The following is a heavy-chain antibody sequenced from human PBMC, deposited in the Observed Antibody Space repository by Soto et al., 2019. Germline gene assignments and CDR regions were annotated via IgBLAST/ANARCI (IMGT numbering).Heavy chain of an antibody. J-gene: IGHJ4*02. D-gene: IGHD2-21*02. CDR3: ARGGHVVVVTAALDY. V-gene: IGHV1-46*01. CDR1: GDTFTDYY. Sequence: QVQLMQSGAEVKKPGASVKVSCKASGDTFTDYYIHWVRQAPGQGLERMGSVNPSGGHTTYAQHFLGRATMTREKSTSTLYMELTSLTSDDPAVDYCARGGHVVVVTAALDYWGQGTLVTVSS. CDR2: VNPSGGHT.